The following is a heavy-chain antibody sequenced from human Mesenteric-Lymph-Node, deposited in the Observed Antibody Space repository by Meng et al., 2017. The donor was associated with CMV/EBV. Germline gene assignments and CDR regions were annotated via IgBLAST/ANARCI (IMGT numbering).Heavy chain of an antibody. V-gene: IGHV1-8*02. Sequence: ASVKVSCKASGYTFTGYYMHWVRQAPGQGLEWMGWINPNSGNTGYAQKFQGRVTMTRNTSISTAYMELSSLRSEDTAVYYCARGVGLELPDYYGMDVWGQGTTVTVSS. J-gene: IGHJ6*02. CDR2: INPNSGNT. D-gene: IGHD1-7*01. CDR3: ARGVGLELPDYYGMDV. CDR1: GYTFTGYY.